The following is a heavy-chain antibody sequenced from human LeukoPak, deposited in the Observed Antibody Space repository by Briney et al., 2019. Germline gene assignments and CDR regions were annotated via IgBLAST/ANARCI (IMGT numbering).Heavy chain of an antibody. V-gene: IGHV4-38-2*02. CDR2: IYHSGST. Sequence: SETLSLTCTVSGYSISSGYYWGWIRQPPGKGLEWIGNIYHSGSTFYNPSLKSRVTISVDTSKNQFSLKLSSVAAADTAVYYCARGYSSSWYFNWFDPWGQGTLLTVSS. CDR1: GYSISSGYY. D-gene: IGHD6-13*01. CDR3: ARGYSSSWYFNWFDP. J-gene: IGHJ5*02.